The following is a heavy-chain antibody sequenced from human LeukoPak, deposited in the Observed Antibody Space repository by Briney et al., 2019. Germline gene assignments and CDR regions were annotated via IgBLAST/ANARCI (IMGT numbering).Heavy chain of an antibody. J-gene: IGHJ4*02. V-gene: IGHV4-59*01. CDR3: ARRSRGNIAANSYYFDY. D-gene: IGHD6-13*01. CDR1: GGSFSGYY. Sequence: SETLSLTCAVYGGSFSGYYWSWIRQPPGKGLEWIGYIYYSGSTNYNPSLRSRVTISVDTSKNQFSLKLSSVTAADTAVYYCARRSRGNIAANSYYFDYWGQGTLVTVSS. CDR2: IYYSGST.